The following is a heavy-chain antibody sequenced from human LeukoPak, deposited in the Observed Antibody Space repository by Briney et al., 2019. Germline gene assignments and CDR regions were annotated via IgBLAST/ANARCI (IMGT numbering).Heavy chain of an antibody. V-gene: IGHV3-20*04. CDR1: GFSFGDDG. J-gene: IGHJ4*02. Sequence: GGSLRLSCEASGFSFGDDGMGWVRQAPGKGLEWVSRINWSGDDSMYADSVKGRFTISRDNSKNSMYLQMNSLRAEDTAVYYCARDRELELHRVIDYWGQGTLVTVSS. D-gene: IGHD1-7*01. CDR3: ARDRELELHRVIDY. CDR2: INWSGDDS.